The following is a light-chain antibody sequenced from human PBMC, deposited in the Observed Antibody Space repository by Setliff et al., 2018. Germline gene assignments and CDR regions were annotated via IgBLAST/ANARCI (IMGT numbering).Light chain of an antibody. J-gene: IGLJ2*01. Sequence: QSVLTQTPSASGTPGQRVTISCSGSRFNIGGNDVFWYQQLPGTAPRLLIYTNNQRPSGVPDRFSASKSGTSASLAISGLRSEDEADYYCSSYAGGNNVVFGGGTKGTVL. V-gene: IGLV1-47*01. CDR3: SSYAGGNNVV. CDR2: TNN. CDR1: RFNIGGND.